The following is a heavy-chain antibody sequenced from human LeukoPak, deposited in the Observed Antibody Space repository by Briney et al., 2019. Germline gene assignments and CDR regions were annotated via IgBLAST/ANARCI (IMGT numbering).Heavy chain of an antibody. CDR1: GFTFSSYS. CDR2: ISSSSSTI. D-gene: IGHD2-15*01. V-gene: IGHV3-48*01. J-gene: IGHJ4*02. CDR3: AKPRAVVVAASFDY. Sequence: GSLRLSCAASGFTFSSYSMNWVRQAPGKGLEWVSYISSSSSTIYYADSVKGRFTISRDNAKNSLYLQMNSLRAEDTAVYYCAKPRAVVVAASFDYWGQGTLVTVSS.